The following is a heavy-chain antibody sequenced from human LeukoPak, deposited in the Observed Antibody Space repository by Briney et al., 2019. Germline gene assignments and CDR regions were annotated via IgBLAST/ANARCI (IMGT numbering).Heavy chain of an antibody. CDR3: ARVRRGYSYGTGYFDY. J-gene: IGHJ4*02. CDR2: INPNSGGT. V-gene: IGHV1-2*02. Sequence: ASVKVSCKASGYTFTGYYMHWVRQAPGQVLEWMGWINPNSGGTNYAQKFQGRVTMTRDTSISTAYMELSRLRSDDTAVYYCARVRRGYSYGTGYFDYWGQGTLVTVSS. CDR1: GYTFTGYY. D-gene: IGHD5-18*01.